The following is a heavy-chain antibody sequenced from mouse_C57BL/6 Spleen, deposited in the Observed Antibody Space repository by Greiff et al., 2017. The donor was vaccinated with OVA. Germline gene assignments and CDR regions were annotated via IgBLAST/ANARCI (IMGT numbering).Heavy chain of an antibody. CDR3: ASSQTAQAPYYYAMDY. Sequence: VQLQQSGPELVKPGASVKISCKASGYAFSSSWMNWVKQRPGKGLEWIGRIYPGAGDTNYNGKFKGKATLTADKSSITAYMQLSSLTSEDSAVYFCASSQTAQAPYYYAMDYWGQGTSVTVSS. J-gene: IGHJ4*01. CDR2: IYPGAGDT. D-gene: IGHD3-2*02. V-gene: IGHV1-82*01. CDR1: GYAFSSSW.